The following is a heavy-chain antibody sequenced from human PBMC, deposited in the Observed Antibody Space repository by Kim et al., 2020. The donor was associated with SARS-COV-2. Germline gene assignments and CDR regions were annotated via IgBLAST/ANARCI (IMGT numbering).Heavy chain of an antibody. CDR1: GFTFSSYG. J-gene: IGHJ6*02. D-gene: IGHD6-19*01. CDR3: AKDEGSGYSSGCTYYYYGMDV. CDR2: ISYDGSNK. V-gene: IGHV3-30*18. Sequence: GGSLRLSCAASGFTFSSYGMHWVRQAPGKGLEWVAVISYDGSNKYYADSVKGRFTISRDNSKNTLYLQMNSLRAEDTAVYYCAKDEGSGYSSGCTYYYYGMDVWGQGTTVTVSS.